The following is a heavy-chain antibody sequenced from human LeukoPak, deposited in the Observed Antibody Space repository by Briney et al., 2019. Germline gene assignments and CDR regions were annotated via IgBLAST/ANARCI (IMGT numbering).Heavy chain of an antibody. CDR3: ASRWVLTGEPD. V-gene: IGHV4-4*02. CDR2: ISLSGST. Sequence: SETLSLTCAVSGDSISSSNWWTWVRQTPGKGLEWIGEISLSGSTNYNPSLKSRVTISIDKSNNQFSLKLSSVTAADTAVYYCASRWVLTGEPDWGQGTLVTVSS. J-gene: IGHJ4*02. D-gene: IGHD7-27*01. CDR1: GDSISSSNW.